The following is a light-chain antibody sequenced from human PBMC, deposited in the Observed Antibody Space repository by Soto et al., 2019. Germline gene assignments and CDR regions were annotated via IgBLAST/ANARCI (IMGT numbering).Light chain of an antibody. Sequence: DIQMTQSPSSLSASVGDRVTITCRASQSISGYLNWYQKKSGQAPRLLMYVASTLQSGVPSRFSGSGSGTEFTLTISSLQPEDFATYFCQQLNSFPLTFGGGTKVDIK. CDR3: QQLNSFPLT. J-gene: IGKJ4*01. CDR1: QSISGY. CDR2: VAS. V-gene: IGKV1-9*01.